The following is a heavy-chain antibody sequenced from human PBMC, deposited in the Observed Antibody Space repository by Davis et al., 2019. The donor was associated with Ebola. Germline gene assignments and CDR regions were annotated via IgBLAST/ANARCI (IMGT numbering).Heavy chain of an antibody. CDR3: ASGQLLSGEGLDC. J-gene: IGHJ4*02. D-gene: IGHD2-2*01. CDR2: IYYSGST. V-gene: IGHV4-39*07. CDR1: GGSISSSSYY. Sequence: PSETLSLTCTVSGGSISSSSYYWGWIRQPPGKGLEWIGSIYYSGSTYYNPSLKSRVTISVDTSKIQFSLRLSSVTAADTAVYYCASGQLLSGEGLDCWGQGTLVTVSS.